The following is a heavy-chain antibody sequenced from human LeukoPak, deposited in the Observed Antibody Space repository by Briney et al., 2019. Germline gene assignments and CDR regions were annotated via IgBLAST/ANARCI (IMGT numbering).Heavy chain of an antibody. V-gene: IGHV4-59*01. CDR1: GGSISSYY. CDR2: IYYSGST. CDR3: ARDRSVAVAGTYRGWFDP. J-gene: IGHJ5*02. D-gene: IGHD6-19*01. Sequence: SETLSLTCTVSGGSISSYYWSWIRQPPGKGLEWIGYIYYSGSTNYNPSLKSRVTISVDTSKNQFSLKLSSVTAADTAVYYCARDRSVAVAGTYRGWFDPWGQGTLVTASS.